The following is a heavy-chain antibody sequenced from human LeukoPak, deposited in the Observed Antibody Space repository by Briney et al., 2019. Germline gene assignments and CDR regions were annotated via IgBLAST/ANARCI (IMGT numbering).Heavy chain of an antibody. Sequence: GGSLRLSCAASGFIFNSYEMNWVRQAPGKGLEWVSFISGSGLSIYYADSVKGRFTISRDNSKTTLYLQMNSLRAEDTAVYYCAKDKTYDDFWSGHDAFDMWGQGTMVTVSS. V-gene: IGHV3-23*01. J-gene: IGHJ3*02. CDR1: GFIFNSYE. CDR2: ISGSGLSI. D-gene: IGHD3-3*01. CDR3: AKDKTYDDFWSGHDAFDM.